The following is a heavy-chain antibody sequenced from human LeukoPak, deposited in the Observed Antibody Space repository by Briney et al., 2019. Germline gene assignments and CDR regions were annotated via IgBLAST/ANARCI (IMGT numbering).Heavy chain of an antibody. V-gene: IGHV4-39*01. CDR1: GGYISSSSYY. Sequence: SETLSLTCTVSGGYISSSSYYWGWIRQPPWKGLEWIESIFYSGSTYYNPSLKSRVTISVDTSKNQFSLKLSSVTAADTAMYYCARRLGARFDYWGQGTLVTVSS. D-gene: IGHD1-26*01. J-gene: IGHJ4*02. CDR2: IFYSGST. CDR3: ARRLGARFDY.